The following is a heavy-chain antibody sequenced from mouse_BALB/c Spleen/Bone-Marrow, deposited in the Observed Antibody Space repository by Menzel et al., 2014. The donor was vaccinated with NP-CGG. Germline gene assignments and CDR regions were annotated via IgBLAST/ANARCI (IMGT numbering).Heavy chain of an antibody. CDR2: IWAGGST. J-gene: IGHJ3*01. CDR1: GFSLTSYG. CDR3: TTELGGFAY. Sequence: VMLVESGPGLVAPSQSLSITCTVTGFSLTSYGLHWVRQPPGKGLEWLGVIWAGGSTNYNSALMSRLSISKDNSKSQVFLKMNSLQTDDTAMYYCTTELGGFAYWGQGTLVTVSA. D-gene: IGHD4-1*01. V-gene: IGHV2-9*02.